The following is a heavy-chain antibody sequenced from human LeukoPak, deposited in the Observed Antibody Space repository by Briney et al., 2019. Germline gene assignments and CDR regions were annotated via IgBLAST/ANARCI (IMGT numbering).Heavy chain of an antibody. CDR1: GYTFTGYY. J-gene: IGHJ5*02. CDR3: ARDRGVRGVHNWFDP. Sequence: ASVKVSCKASGYTFTGYYIHWVRQAPGQGLEWMGGINPNSGGTNYAQKFQGRVTMTRDTSISTAYMELSRLRSDDTAVYYCARDRGVRGVHNWFDPWGQGTLVTVSS. V-gene: IGHV1-2*02. D-gene: IGHD3-10*01. CDR2: INPNSGGT.